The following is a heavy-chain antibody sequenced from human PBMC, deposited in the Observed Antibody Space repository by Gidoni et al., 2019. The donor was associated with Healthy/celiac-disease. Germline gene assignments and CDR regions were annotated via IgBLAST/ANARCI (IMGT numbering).Heavy chain of an antibody. CDR2: IYYSGST. V-gene: IGHV4-61*01. J-gene: IGHJ3*02. CDR3: ARVMATEDDAFDI. D-gene: IGHD5-12*01. Sequence: QVQLQESGPGLVKPSETLALTCTVSGGSVSSGSYYWSWIRQPPVKGLEWIGYIYYSGSTNYNPSLKSRVTISVDTSKNQFSLKLSSVTAADTAVYYCARVMATEDDAFDIWGQGTMVTVSS. CDR1: GGSVSSGSYY.